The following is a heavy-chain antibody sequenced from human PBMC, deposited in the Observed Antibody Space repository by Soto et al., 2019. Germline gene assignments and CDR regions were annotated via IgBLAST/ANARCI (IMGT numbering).Heavy chain of an antibody. CDR3: ARARYCSGGSFYYYWFDP. V-gene: IGHV1-69*01. CDR1: GGTFSSYA. J-gene: IGHJ5*02. Sequence: QVQLVQSGAEVKKPGSSVKVSCKASGGTFSSYAISWVRQAPGQGLEWMGGIIPIFGTANYAQKFQGRVTIPADESTSTAYMELSSLRSEDTAVYYCARARYCSGGSFYYYWFDPWGQGILVTVSS. CDR2: IIPIFGTA. D-gene: IGHD2-15*01.